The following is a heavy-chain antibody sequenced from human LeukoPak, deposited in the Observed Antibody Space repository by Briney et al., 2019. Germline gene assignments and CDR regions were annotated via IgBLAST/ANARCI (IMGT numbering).Heavy chain of an antibody. D-gene: IGHD6-13*01. Sequence: PGGSLRLSCAASGFTFSSYWMHWVRQAPGKGLVWVSRINSDGSSTSYADSVKGRFTIYRDNAKNTLYLQMNSLRAEDTAVYYCARDPFRSWYGVRYFDYWGQGTLVTVSS. V-gene: IGHV3-74*01. J-gene: IGHJ4*02. CDR1: GFTFSSYW. CDR3: ARDPFRSWYGVRYFDY. CDR2: INSDGSST.